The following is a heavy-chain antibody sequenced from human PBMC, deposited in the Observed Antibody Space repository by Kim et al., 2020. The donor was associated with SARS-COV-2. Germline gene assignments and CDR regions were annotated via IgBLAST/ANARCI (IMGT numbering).Heavy chain of an antibody. V-gene: IGHV7-4-1*02. D-gene: IGHD3-9*01. J-gene: IGHJ5*02. CDR1: GYTFTSYA. CDR2: INTNTGNP. CDR3: ARDRSDVLRYFDFPFDP. Sequence: ASVKVSCKASGYTFTSYAMNWVRQAPGQGLEWMGWINTNTGNPTYAQGFTGRFVFSLDTSVSTAYLQISSLKAEDTAVYYCARDRSDVLRYFDFPFDPWGQGTLVTVSS.